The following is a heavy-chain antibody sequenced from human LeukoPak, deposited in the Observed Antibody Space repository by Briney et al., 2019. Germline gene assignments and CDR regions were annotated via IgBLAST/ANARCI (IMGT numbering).Heavy chain of an antibody. D-gene: IGHD2-15*01. J-gene: IGHJ5*02. V-gene: IGHV3-7*01. CDR1: GFTFSSYW. CDR3: ARGYSDWFDP. CDR2: IKHDGSAQ. Sequence: PGGSLRLSCAASGFTFSSYWMSWVRQAPGKGLEWVVNIKHDGSAQYYVDSVKGRFTISRDNAKNTLYLQMNSLRAEDTAVYYCARGYSDWFDPWGQGTLVTVSS.